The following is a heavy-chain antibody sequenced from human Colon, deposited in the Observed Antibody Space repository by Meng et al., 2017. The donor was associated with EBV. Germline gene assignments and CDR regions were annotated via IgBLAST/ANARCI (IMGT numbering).Heavy chain of an antibody. J-gene: IGHJ4*02. Sequence: QVQLQGSGPGLVKPSGTLSLTCAVSGESISNNWWSWVRQPPGKGLEWIGEIYHSGTTNYNPSLRSRVTKSVDKSKNQFSLQLTSVTAADTAVYYCARNGDYNPGLYWGQGTLVTVSS. CDR1: GESISNNW. D-gene: IGHD4-17*01. V-gene: IGHV4-4*02. CDR2: IYHSGTT. CDR3: ARNGDYNPGLY.